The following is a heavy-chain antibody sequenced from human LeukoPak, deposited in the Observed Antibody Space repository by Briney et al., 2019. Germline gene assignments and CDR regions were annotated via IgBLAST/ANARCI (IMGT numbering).Heavy chain of an antibody. CDR1: GGSISSYC. CDR3: ARLAVVSPYYYYGMDV. V-gene: IGHV4-59*01. Sequence: PSETLSLTCTVSGGSISSYCWSWIRQPPGKGLEWIGYIYYSGSTNYNPSLKSRITISVDTSKNQFSLKLSSVTAADTAVYYCARLAVVSPYYYYGMDVWGQGTTVTVSS. D-gene: IGHD6-19*01. CDR2: IYYSGST. J-gene: IGHJ6*02.